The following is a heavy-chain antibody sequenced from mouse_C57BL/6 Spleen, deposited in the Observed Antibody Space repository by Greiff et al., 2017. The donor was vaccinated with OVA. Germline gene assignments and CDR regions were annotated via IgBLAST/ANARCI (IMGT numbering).Heavy chain of an antibody. CDR2: IDPSDSET. V-gene: IGHV1-52*01. Sequence: QVQLQQPGAELVRPGSSVKLSCKASGYTFTSYWMHWVKQRPIQGLEWIGNIDPSDSETHYNQKFKDKATLTVDKSSSTAYMQLSSLTSEDSAVYYCASGVDGYYPYAKDYWGQGTSVTVSS. J-gene: IGHJ4*01. CDR1: GYTFTSYW. CDR3: ASGVDGYYPYAKDY. D-gene: IGHD2-3*01.